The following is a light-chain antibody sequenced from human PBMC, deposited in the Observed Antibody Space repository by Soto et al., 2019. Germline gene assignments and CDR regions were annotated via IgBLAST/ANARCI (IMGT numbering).Light chain of an antibody. Sequence: DIQVTQSPPTLSASVGDRVTITCRASQTISTWMAWYQQKPGKAPKLLVYDASTLRSGVPSRFGGSGSGTDFTLTISSLQPEDFATYFCQQSNTFPITFGQGTRLEIK. V-gene: IGKV1-5*01. CDR2: DAS. J-gene: IGKJ5*01. CDR1: QTISTW. CDR3: QQSNTFPIT.